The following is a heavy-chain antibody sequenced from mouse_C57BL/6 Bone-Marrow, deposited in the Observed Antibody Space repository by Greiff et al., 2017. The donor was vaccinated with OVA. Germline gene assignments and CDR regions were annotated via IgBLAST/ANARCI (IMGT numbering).Heavy chain of an antibody. CDR3: ARRYYPPPGFAY. CDR1: GYTFTSYG. J-gene: IGHJ3*01. V-gene: IGHV1-81*01. D-gene: IGHD1-1*01. Sequence: VQLQQSGAELARPGASVKLSCKASGYTFTSYGISWVKQRTGQGLEWIGEIYPRSGNTYYNEQFKGKATLTADKSSSTAYMELRSLTSEDSAVYFCARRYYPPPGFAYWGQGTLVTVSA. CDR2: IYPRSGNT.